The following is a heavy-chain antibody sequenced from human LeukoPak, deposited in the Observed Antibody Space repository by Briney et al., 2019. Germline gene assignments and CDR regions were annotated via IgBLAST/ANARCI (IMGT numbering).Heavy chain of an antibody. D-gene: IGHD5-12*01. CDR2: IYPGDSDT. J-gene: IGHJ4*02. V-gene: IGHV5-51*06. Sequence: GESLQISCQGSGSSFTSYWIGWVRPLPGKGLEWMGIIYPGDSDTRYSPSFQGQVTISADKSISTAYLQWSSLKASDTAMYYCAQGGAYGILDCWGQGTLVTVSS. CDR1: GSSFTSYW. CDR3: AQGGAYGILDC.